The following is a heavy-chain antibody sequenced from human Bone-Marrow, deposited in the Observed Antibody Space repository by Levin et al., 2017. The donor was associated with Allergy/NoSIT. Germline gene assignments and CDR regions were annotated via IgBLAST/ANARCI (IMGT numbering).Heavy chain of an antibody. CDR1: GFNFHSYA. CDR3: VRDGAPQRYFQH. CDR2: ISYDGSNK. J-gene: IGHJ1*01. V-gene: IGHV3-30*04. Sequence: GESLKISCAASGFNFHSYAMHWVRQAPGKGLEWVSVISYDGSNKEYADSVEGRFTVSRDNSKNTVSLQMIRLRSEDTAVYYCVRDGAPQRYFQHWGQGALVTVS.